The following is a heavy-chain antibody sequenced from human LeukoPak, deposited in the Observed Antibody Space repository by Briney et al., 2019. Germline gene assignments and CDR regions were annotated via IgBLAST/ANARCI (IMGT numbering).Heavy chain of an antibody. CDR2: IYYSGST. D-gene: IGHD2-2*01. Sequence: SETLSLTCTVSGGSISSYYWSWIRQPPGKGLEWIGYIYYSGSTNYNPSLKSRVTISVDTSKNQFSLKLSSVTAADTAVYYCARVEDCSSTSCYGGSYYFDYWGQGTLVTVSS. J-gene: IGHJ4*02. CDR3: ARVEDCSSTSCYGGSYYFDY. V-gene: IGHV4-59*01. CDR1: GGSISSYY.